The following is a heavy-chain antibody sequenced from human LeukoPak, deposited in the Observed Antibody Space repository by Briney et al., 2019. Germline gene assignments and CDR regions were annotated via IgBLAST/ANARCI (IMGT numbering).Heavy chain of an antibody. CDR1: GGSIGSSSYY. J-gene: IGHJ4*02. CDR2: IYYSGST. Sequence: PSETLSLTCTVSGGSIGSSSYYWGWIRQPPGKGLEWIGGIYYSGSTYYNPSLKSRVTISVDTSKNQFSLNLSSVTAADTAVYYCALDTIGARPNFDYWGQGTLVTVSS. V-gene: IGHV4-39*01. D-gene: IGHD4/OR15-4a*01. CDR3: ALDTIGARPNFDY.